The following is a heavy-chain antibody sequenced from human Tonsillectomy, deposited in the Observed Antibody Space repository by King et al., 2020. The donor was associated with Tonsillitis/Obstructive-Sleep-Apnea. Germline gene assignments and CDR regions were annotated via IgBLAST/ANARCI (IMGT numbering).Heavy chain of an antibody. Sequence: QLVQSGGGLVQPGGSLRLSCVASGFTFSSYEMNWVRQAPGKGLEWVSYISSSGSTIYYADSVKGRFTISRDNAKNSLYLQMNSLRAEDTAVYYCARPRIAAAGRNRCWYFDLWGRGTLVTVSS. J-gene: IGHJ2*01. CDR2: ISSSGSTI. V-gene: IGHV3-48*03. D-gene: IGHD6-13*01. CDR1: GFTFSSYE. CDR3: ARPRIAAAGRNRCWYFDL.